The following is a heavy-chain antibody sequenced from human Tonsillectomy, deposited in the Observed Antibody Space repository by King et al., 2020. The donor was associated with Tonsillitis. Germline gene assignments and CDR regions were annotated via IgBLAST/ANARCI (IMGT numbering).Heavy chain of an antibody. J-gene: IGHJ4*02. Sequence: QLVQSGAEVKKPGSSVKVSCKASGGTFSSYAISWVRQAPGQGLEWMGGIIPIFATTNYAQEFQGRVTITADESTSTAYMELSSLRSEDTAVYYCASEVDTAMVTDFDYWGQGTLVTVSS. CDR1: GGTFSSYA. CDR2: IIPIFATT. CDR3: ASEVDTAMVTDFDY. D-gene: IGHD5-18*01. V-gene: IGHV1-69*01.